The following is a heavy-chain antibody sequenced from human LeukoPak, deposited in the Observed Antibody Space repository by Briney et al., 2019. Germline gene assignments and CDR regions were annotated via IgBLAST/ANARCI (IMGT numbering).Heavy chain of an antibody. J-gene: IGHJ4*02. CDR1: GFTFSSYG. Sequence: GGSLRLSCAASGFTFSSYGMHWVRQAPGKGLEWVAVIWYDGSNKYYADSVKGRFTISRDNSKNTLYLQMNSLRAEDTAVYYCANGNWGYYFDYWGQGTLVTVSS. V-gene: IGHV3-30*02. CDR3: ANGNWGYYFDY. CDR2: IWYDGSNK. D-gene: IGHD3-16*01.